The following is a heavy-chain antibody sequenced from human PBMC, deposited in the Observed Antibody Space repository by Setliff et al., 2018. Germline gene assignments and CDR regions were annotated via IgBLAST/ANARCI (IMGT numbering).Heavy chain of an antibody. Sequence: SETLSLTCTVSGGSISSYYWSWIRQPPGKGLEWIGSIYYSGSTYYSPSLKRRVTISVDTSKNQFSLKLSSVTAADTALYYCARDYWGSLDYWGQGILVT. D-gene: IGHD3-10*01. V-gene: IGHV4-59*05. CDR2: IYYSGST. J-gene: IGHJ4*02. CDR1: GGSISSYY. CDR3: ARDYWGSLDY.